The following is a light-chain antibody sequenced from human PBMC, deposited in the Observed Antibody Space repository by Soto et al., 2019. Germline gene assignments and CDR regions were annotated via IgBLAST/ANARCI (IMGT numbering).Light chain of an antibody. CDR1: QSVSSSY. V-gene: IGKV3-20*01. J-gene: IGKJ2*03. Sequence: EIVLTQSPGTLSLSPGERATLSCRASQSVSSSYLAWYQQKPGQAPRLLIYGASSRATGIPDRFSGSGSGTDFTLPISRLEPEDFAVYYCQQYGSSLCFGQGTKLEIK. CDR3: QQYGSSLC. CDR2: GAS.